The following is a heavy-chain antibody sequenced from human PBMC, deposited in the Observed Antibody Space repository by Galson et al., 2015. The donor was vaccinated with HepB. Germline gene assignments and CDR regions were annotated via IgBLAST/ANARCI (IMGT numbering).Heavy chain of an antibody. V-gene: IGHV3-23*01. CDR2: ITGGGGAT. J-gene: IGHJ4*02. CDR3: AKDLGCSSLICLAYFDY. CDR1: GFTFTSYA. D-gene: IGHD2-2*01. Sequence: SLRLSCAASGFTFTSYAMSWVRQAPGKGLEWVSTITGGGGATDYADSVKGRFTISKDSSKNTVYLQMNSLRAEDTAVYYCAKDLGCSSLICLAYFDYWGQGTLVTVSS.